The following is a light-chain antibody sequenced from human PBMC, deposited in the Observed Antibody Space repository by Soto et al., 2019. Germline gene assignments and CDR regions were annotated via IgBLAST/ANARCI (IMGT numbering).Light chain of an antibody. V-gene: IGKV3-11*01. J-gene: IGKJ5*01. CDR2: HAS. CDR3: QQRSNRPIA. Sequence: EIVFTQSAGTLSLSPGERATLSCRASQSVSSYLAWYQQKAGQAPRLLVYHASNRATGVPARFSGSGSGTDFTLTISSLEPEDFAVYYCQQRSNRPIAFGQGTRLEIK. CDR1: QSVSSY.